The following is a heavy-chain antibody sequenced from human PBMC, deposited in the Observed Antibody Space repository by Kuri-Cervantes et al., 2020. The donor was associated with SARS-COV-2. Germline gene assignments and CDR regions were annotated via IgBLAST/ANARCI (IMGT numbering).Heavy chain of an antibody. CDR3: ARGYYYHSSGASYFDY. Sequence: SVKVSCKTTRGTLRSYVVSWIRQAPGQGLEWLGGFIPVFGTTNYAQKFQGRVTIIADTSTNTAYMELSSLDSEDTAIYFCARGYYYHSSGASYFDYWGQGTLVTVSS. CDR1: RGTLRSYV. J-gene: IGHJ4*02. CDR2: FIPVFGTT. D-gene: IGHD3-22*01. V-gene: IGHV1-69*06.